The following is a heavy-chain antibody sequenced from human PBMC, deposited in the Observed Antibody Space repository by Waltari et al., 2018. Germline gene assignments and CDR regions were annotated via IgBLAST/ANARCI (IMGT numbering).Heavy chain of an antibody. CDR3: AKDFGEQLVPFDY. Sequence: QVQLVESGGGVVQPGGSLRLSCAASGFTFSSYGMHWVRRGPGKGVWWVTVIRNDGSNEYYADSVRGRFTISRDNSKNTLYLQMNGLRAEDTAVYYGAKDFGEQLVPFDYWGQGTLVTVSS. CDR1: GFTFSSYG. V-gene: IGHV3-30*02. D-gene: IGHD6-13*01. J-gene: IGHJ4*02. CDR2: IRNDGSNE.